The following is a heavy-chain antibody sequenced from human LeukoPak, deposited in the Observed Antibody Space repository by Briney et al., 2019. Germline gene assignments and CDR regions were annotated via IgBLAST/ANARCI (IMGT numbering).Heavy chain of an antibody. J-gene: IGHJ4*02. Sequence: PGGSLRLSCAASGFTFSSYAMTWVRQAPGRGLEWVSAISFSGGTYYADSVKGRFTISRDNSKNTLYLQMNSLRDDDTAVYFCAGLVFGVDIPPFDYWGQGTLVTVSS. CDR1: GFTFSSYA. V-gene: IGHV3-23*01. D-gene: IGHD3-3*01. CDR3: AGLVFGVDIPPFDY. CDR2: ISFSGGT.